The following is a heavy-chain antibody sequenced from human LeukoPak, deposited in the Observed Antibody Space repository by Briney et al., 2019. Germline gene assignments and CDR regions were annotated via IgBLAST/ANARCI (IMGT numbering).Heavy chain of an antibody. CDR2: IYSGDTT. D-gene: IGHD4-23*01. CDR3: ARRAGGYSHPYDY. V-gene: IGHV3-53*01. J-gene: IGHJ4*02. Sequence: GGSLRLSCAVSGFTVSGNYMSWVRQAPGKGLEWVSLIYSGDTTLYADSVKGRFTISRDISKNTVYLRMNSLRAEDTAVYYCARRAGGYSHPYDYWGQGILVTVSS. CDR1: GFTVSGNY.